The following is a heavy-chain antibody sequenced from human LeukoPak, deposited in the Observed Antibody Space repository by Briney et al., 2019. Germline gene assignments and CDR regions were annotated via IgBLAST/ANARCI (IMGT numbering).Heavy chain of an antibody. D-gene: IGHD6-19*01. V-gene: IGHV3-64D*09. J-gene: IGHJ4*02. Sequence: GGSLRLSCSASGFAFSSFPMHWVRQAPGKGLEYVSVIRSNGENTDYADSVKGRFTISRDNSKNTLYLHMSSVRPEDTAVYYCVKTKVGGGWYGYYLEYWGPGTLVTVSS. CDR3: VKTKVGGGWYGYYLEY. CDR2: IRSNGENT. CDR1: GFAFSSFP.